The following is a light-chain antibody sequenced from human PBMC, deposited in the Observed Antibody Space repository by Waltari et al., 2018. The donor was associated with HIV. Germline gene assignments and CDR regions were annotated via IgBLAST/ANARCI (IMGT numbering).Light chain of an antibody. Sequence: GQSITISCTGTSSDVGGYNYVSWYQQHPGKAPKLMIYDVSKRPSGVSNRFSGSKSGNTASLTISGLQAEDEADYYCCSYAGSRVFGGGTKLTVL. V-gene: IGLV2-23*02. CDR1: SSDVGGYNY. J-gene: IGLJ3*02. CDR3: CSYAGSRV. CDR2: DVS.